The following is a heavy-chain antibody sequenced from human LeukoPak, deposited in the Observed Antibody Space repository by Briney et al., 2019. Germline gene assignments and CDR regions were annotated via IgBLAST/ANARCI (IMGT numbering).Heavy chain of an antibody. V-gene: IGHV4-59*01. J-gene: IGHJ3*02. CDR3: ARDRDAFDI. CDR2: IYYSGST. CDR1: GGPISSYY. Sequence: PSETLSLTCTVSGGPISSYYWSWIRQPPGKGLEWIGYIYYSGSTNYNPSLKSRVTISVDTSKNQFSLKLSSVTAADTAVYYCARDRDAFDIWGQGTMVTVSS.